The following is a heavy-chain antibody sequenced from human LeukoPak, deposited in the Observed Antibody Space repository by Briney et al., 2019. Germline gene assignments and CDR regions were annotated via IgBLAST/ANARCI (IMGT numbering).Heavy chain of an antibody. Sequence: GGSLRLSCAASGFTFSGYAMSWVRQAPGKGLEWVSAISGSGGSTYYADSVKGRFTISRDNSKNTLYLQMNSLRAEDTAVYHCAKVVSHSSWYYYNSLGYGMDVWGQGTTVTVSS. D-gene: IGHD6-13*01. V-gene: IGHV3-23*01. J-gene: IGHJ6*02. CDR2: ISGSGGST. CDR3: AKVVSHSSWYYYNSLGYGMDV. CDR1: GFTFSGYA.